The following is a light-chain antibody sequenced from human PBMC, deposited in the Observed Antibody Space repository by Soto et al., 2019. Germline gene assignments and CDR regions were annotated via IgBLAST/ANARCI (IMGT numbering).Light chain of an antibody. V-gene: IGKV3-15*01. CDR3: QQYNNWPTWT. CDR2: GAS. CDR1: QSVGSN. Sequence: EIMMTQSPATLSVSPGERVTLSCRARQSVGSNLAWYQQKPGQAPRFLIYGASTRATGIPARFSGSGSETEFTLTISSLQAEDSAVYFCQQYNNWPTWTFGQGTKVDI. J-gene: IGKJ1*01.